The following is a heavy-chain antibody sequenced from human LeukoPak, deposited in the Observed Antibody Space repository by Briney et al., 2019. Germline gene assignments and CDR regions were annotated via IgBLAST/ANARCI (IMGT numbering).Heavy chain of an antibody. V-gene: IGHV3-23*01. Sequence: GGSLRLSCIGTGFTFSSDAMGWVRQAPGKGLEWVSGISGSGGSTYYADSVKGRFTISRNNSKNTLYLQMNSLRVEDTAVYYCAKDRGRTWVQVANWGQGTLVTVSS. CDR2: ISGSGGST. CDR1: GFTFSSDA. CDR3: AKDRGRTWVQVAN. J-gene: IGHJ4*02. D-gene: IGHD2-15*01.